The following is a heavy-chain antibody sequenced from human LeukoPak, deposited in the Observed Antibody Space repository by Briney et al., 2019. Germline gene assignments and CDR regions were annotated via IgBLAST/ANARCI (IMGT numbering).Heavy chain of an antibody. CDR2: IYYSGST. CDR1: GGSISSSSYY. D-gene: IGHD4-23*01. Sequence: SETLSLTCTVSGGSISSSSYYWGWIRQPPGKGLEWIGSIYYSGSTYYNPSLKSRVTISVDTSKNQFSLKLSSVTAADTAVYYCARGRDYGGNSDGMDVWGQGTTVTVSS. V-gene: IGHV4-39*07. J-gene: IGHJ6*02. CDR3: ARGRDYGGNSDGMDV.